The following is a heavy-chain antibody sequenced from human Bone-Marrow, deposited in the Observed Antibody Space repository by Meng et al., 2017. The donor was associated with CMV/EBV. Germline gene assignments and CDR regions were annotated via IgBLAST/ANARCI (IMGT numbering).Heavy chain of an antibody. J-gene: IGHJ5*02. V-gene: IGHV1-69*05. Sequence: SVKVSCKASGGTFSSYAISWVRQAPGQGLEWMGGIIPIFGTANYAQKFQGRVTITTDESTSTAYMELSSLRSEDTAVYYCARDFTAGYDFWSGQLNWFDPWGQGTRVTVSS. CDR2: IIPIFGTA. CDR3: ARDFTAGYDFWSGQLNWFDP. D-gene: IGHD3-3*01. CDR1: GGTFSSYA.